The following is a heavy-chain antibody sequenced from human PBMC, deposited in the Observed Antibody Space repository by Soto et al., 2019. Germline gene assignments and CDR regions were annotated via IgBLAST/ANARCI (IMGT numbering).Heavy chain of an antibody. J-gene: IGHJ6*02. CDR1: GGTFSSYA. CDR2: IIPIFGTA. CDR3: ARDLGVGATTSGYYVMDV. Sequence: QVQLVQSGAEVKKPGSSVKVSCKASGGTFSSYAISWVRQAPGQGLEWMGGIIPIFGTANYAQKFQGRVTITADESTSTAYMELSSVRSEDTAVYYCARDLGVGATTSGYYVMDVWGQGTTVTVSS. D-gene: IGHD1-26*01. V-gene: IGHV1-69*01.